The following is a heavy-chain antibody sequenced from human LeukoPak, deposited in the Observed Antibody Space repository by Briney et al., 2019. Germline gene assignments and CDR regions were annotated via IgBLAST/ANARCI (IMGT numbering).Heavy chain of an antibody. V-gene: IGHV1-2*02. CDR3: ARGGVTQDLFPTDWFDP. D-gene: IGHD2-21*02. CDR1: RYSFTEHY. Sequence: ASVKVSCKTSRYSFTEHYIHWVRQAPGQGLEWLGWINGHSADTHFAENFQDRVTLTRDTSTRTASMILSRLSHDDTAVYYCARGGVTQDLFPTDWFDPWGQGTLVSVSS. CDR2: INGHSADT. J-gene: IGHJ5*02.